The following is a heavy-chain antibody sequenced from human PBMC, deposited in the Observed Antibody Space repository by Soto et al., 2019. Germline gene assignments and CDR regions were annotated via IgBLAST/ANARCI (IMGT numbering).Heavy chain of an antibody. CDR3: TTDRIQLWLRFGIVDY. CDR2: IKSKTDGGTT. V-gene: IGHV3-15*07. J-gene: IGHJ4*02. D-gene: IGHD5-18*01. CDR1: GFTFSNAW. Sequence: EVQLVESGGGLVKPGGSLRLSCAASGFTFSNAWMNWVRQAPGKGLEWFGRIKSKTDGGTTDYAAPVKGRFTISRNDSKNTLYLQMNSLKTEDTAVYYCTTDRIQLWLRFGIVDYWGQGTLVTVSS.